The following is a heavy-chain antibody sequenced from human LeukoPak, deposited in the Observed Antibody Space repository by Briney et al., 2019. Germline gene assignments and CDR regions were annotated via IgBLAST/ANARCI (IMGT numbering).Heavy chain of an antibody. V-gene: IGHV3-30*19. J-gene: IGHJ6*02. Sequence: GRSLRLSCAASGFTSSSYGMHWVRQAPGKGLEWVAVIWYDGSNKYYADSVKGRFTISRDNSKNTLYLQMNSLRAEDTAVYYCARHERMIRPYYYYYGMDVWGQGTTVTVSS. CDR1: GFTSSSYG. CDR3: ARHERMIRPYYYYYGMDV. D-gene: IGHD3-16*01. CDR2: IWYDGSNK.